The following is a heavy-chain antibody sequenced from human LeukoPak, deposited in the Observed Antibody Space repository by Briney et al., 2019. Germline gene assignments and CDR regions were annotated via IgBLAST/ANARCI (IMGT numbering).Heavy chain of an antibody. CDR3: ARFGYVAAVDV. Sequence: GGSLRLSCAASGFSFSAYWITWVRQAPGTGLEWVANVNPAGSETYYVDPVKGRFSISRDNAKNLVYLQMNSLRAEDTAVYHCARFGYVAAVDVWGQGTPVTVSS. CDR1: GFSFSAYW. CDR2: VNPAGSET. D-gene: IGHD2-15*01. J-gene: IGHJ4*02. V-gene: IGHV3-7*01.